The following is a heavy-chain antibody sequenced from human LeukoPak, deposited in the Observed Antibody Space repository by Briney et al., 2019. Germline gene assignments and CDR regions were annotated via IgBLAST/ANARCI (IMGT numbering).Heavy chain of an antibody. D-gene: IGHD6-6*01. CDR3: ARAASSSSSFYYYYMDV. J-gene: IGHJ6*03. V-gene: IGHV5-51*01. CDR2: IYPGDSDT. Sequence: GESLKISCKGSGYSFTSYWIGWVRQMPGKGLEWMGIIYPGDSDTRYSPSFQGQVTISADKSISTAYLQWSSLKASDTAMYYCARAASSSSSFYYYYMDVWGKGTTATVSS. CDR1: GYSFTSYW.